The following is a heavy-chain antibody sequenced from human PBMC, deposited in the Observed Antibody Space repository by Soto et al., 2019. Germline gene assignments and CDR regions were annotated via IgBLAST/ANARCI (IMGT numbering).Heavy chain of an antibody. CDR3: AIVLRYFYWFAFDY. V-gene: IGHV1-8*01. CDR2: MNPNSGNT. J-gene: IGHJ4*02. CDR1: GYTFTSYD. D-gene: IGHD3-9*01. Sequence: ASVKVSCKASGYTFTSYDINWVRQATGQGLEWMGWMNPNSGNTGYAQKFQGRVTMTRNTSISTAYMELSSLRSEDTAVYYCAIVLRYFYWFAFDYWGQGTLVTVSS.